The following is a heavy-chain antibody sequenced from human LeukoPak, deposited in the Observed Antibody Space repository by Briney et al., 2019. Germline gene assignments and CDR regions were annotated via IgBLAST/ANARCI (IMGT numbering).Heavy chain of an antibody. CDR3: ATPPREHSY. Sequence: PGGSLRLSCAASGFTFSSYAMHWVRQAPGKGLEWVAVISYDGSNKYYADSVKGRFTISRDNSKNTLYLQMNSLRAEDTAVYYCATPPREHSYWGQGTLVTVSS. CDR2: ISYDGSNK. D-gene: IGHD1/OR15-1a*01. V-gene: IGHV3-30-3*01. CDR1: GFTFSSYA. J-gene: IGHJ4*02.